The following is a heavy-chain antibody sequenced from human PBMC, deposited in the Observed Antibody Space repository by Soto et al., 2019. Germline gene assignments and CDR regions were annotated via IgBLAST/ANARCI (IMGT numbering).Heavy chain of an antibody. D-gene: IGHD5-18*01. J-gene: IGHJ5*02. Sequence: QVQLQQWGAGLLKPSETLSLTCAVYGGSFSGYYWSWIRQPPGKGLEWIGEINHSGSTNYNPSLKSRVTISVDTSKNQFSLKLSSVTAADTAVYYCARGLDTDSWCDPWGQGTLVTVSS. CDR1: GGSFSGYY. CDR2: INHSGST. CDR3: ARGLDTDSWCDP. V-gene: IGHV4-34*01.